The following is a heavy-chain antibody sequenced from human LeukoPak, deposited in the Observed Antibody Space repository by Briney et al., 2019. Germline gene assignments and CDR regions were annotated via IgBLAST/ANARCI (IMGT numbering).Heavy chain of an antibody. Sequence: GSLRLSCAASGFTFSSYRMNWVRQAPGKGLEWVSSISSSSTNIYYADSVKGRFTIPRDNAKNSLYLQMNSLRAEDTAVYYCARVYSSGWYFDPWGQGTLVTVSS. CDR1: GFTFSSYR. D-gene: IGHD6-19*01. V-gene: IGHV3-21*01. CDR2: ISSSSTNI. CDR3: ARVYSSGWYFDP. J-gene: IGHJ5*02.